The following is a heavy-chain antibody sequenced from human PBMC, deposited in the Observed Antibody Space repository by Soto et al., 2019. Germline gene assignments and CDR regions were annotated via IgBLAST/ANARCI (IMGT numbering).Heavy chain of an antibody. J-gene: IGHJ6*02. CDR2: IYYSGST. CDR3: ARYCSGGSCYRMGYYGMDV. CDR1: GGSISSGDYY. D-gene: IGHD2-15*01. V-gene: IGHV4-30-4*01. Sequence: QVQLQESGPGLVKPSQTLSLTCTVSGGSISSGDYYWSWIRQPPGKGLEWIGYIYYSGSTYYNTSLKSRVTISVDTSKNQFSLKLSSVTAADTAVYYCARYCSGGSCYRMGYYGMDVWGQGTTVTVSS.